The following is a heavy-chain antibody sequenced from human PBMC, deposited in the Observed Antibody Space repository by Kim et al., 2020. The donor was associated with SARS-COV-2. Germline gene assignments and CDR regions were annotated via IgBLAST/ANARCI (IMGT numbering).Heavy chain of an antibody. CDR2: GNP. V-gene: IGHV7-4-1*02. J-gene: IGHJ4*02. CDR3: ARDLLAFDY. D-gene: IGHD2-15*01. Sequence: GNPTYAQGFTGRFVFSLDTSVSTAYLQISSLKAEDTAVYYCARDLLAFDYWGQGTLVTVSS.